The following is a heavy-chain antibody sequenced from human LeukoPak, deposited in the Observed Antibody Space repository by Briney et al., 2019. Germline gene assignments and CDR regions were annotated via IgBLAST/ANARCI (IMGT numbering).Heavy chain of an antibody. V-gene: IGHV3-21*01. D-gene: IGHD2-15*01. CDR1: GFTFSGYT. CDR3: ARDIAMVAFDY. J-gene: IGHJ4*02. Sequence: GGSLRLSCAASGFTFSGYTINWVRQAPGKGLEWFSSIRSDTSYISYADSVKGRFTISRDNAKNLVYLQMNSLRAEDTAVYYCARDIAMVAFDYWGQGTLVTVSS. CDR2: IRSDTSYI.